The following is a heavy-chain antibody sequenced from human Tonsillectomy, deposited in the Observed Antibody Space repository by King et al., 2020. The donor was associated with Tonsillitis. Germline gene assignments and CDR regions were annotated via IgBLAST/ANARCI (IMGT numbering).Heavy chain of an antibody. D-gene: IGHD5-18*01. Sequence: VQLVESGGGLVQPGGSLRLSCAASGFTFSTYAMSWVRQAPGKGLEWVSAISGSGASTYYADSVRGRFTISRANSKNTLYLEMNSLRAEDTAVYNCAKAMGYSYLYYFDYWGQGTLVTVSS. CDR1: GFTFSTYA. J-gene: IGHJ4*02. V-gene: IGHV3-23*04. CDR2: ISGSGAST. CDR3: AKAMGYSYLYYFDY.